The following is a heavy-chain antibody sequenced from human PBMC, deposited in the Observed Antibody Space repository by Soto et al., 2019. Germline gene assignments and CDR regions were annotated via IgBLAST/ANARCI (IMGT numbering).Heavy chain of an antibody. Sequence: QVQLQESGPGLVKPSETLSLTCTVSGDSVISATYYWSWIRQPPGRELGWFGYIFYDGGTTSTSSLKSRVTISTDTSRSQLSLQLTSATPADTAVYYCARVLPGIAAAYDAFDVWGQGTMVTVSS. CDR1: GDSVISATYY. CDR2: IFYDGGT. J-gene: IGHJ3*01. CDR3: ARVLPGIAAAYDAFDV. D-gene: IGHD6-13*01. V-gene: IGHV4-61*01.